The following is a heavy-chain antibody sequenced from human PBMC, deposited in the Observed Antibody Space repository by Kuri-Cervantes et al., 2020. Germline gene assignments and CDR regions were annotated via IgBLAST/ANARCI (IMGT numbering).Heavy chain of an antibody. CDR2: ISSGGRTI. V-gene: IGHV3-11*04. D-gene: IGHD5-12*01. J-gene: IGHJ4*02. CDR3: ARDSTSRFRGYDDSPFDY. Sequence: GGSLRLSCAASGFTFSDYYMSWIRQAPGKGLEWLSYISSGGRTIYYADSVKGRFTISRDNAKNSLYLQMNSLRAEDTAVYYCARDSTSRFRGYDDSPFDYWGQGTLVTVSS. CDR1: GFTFSDYY.